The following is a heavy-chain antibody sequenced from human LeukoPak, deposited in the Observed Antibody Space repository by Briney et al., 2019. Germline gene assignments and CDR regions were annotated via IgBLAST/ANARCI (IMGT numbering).Heavy chain of an antibody. Sequence: GGSLTLSCAASGFTFSSYSMNWVRQAPGEGLDWVSSISSSSSYIYYADSVKGRFTISRDNDKNSLYLQMNSLRAEDTAVYYCASTPPTYYYDSWGQGTLVTVSS. CDR3: ASTPPTYYYDS. CDR1: GFTFSSYS. CDR2: ISSSSSYI. V-gene: IGHV3-21*01. J-gene: IGHJ4*02. D-gene: IGHD3-22*01.